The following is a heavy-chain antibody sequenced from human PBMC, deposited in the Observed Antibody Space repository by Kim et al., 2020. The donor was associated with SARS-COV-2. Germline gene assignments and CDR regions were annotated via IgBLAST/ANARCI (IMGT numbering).Heavy chain of an antibody. CDR2: ISGSGGST. V-gene: IGHV3-23*01. D-gene: IGHD3-10*01. J-gene: IGHJ3*02. Sequence: GGSLRLSCAASGFTFSSYAMSWVRQAPGKGLEWVSAISGSGGSTYYADSVKGRFTISRDNSKNTLYLQMNSLRAEDTAVYYCAKDRQLLWFGVSAFDIWGQGTMVTVSS. CDR1: GFTFSSYA. CDR3: AKDRQLLWFGVSAFDI.